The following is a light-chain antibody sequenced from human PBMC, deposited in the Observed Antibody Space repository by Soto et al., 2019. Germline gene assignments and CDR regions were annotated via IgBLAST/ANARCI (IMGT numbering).Light chain of an antibody. Sequence: EIVLTQSPATLSLSPGKRASLSCRASQSVSWYLAWYQQKPGQAPRLLIYDASNRATGIPARFSGSGSGTDFTLTISSLEPEDFAVYYSQERSNWPRRTFGQGTKVEIK. CDR2: DAS. CDR3: QERSNWPRRT. V-gene: IGKV3-11*01. J-gene: IGKJ1*01. CDR1: QSVSWY.